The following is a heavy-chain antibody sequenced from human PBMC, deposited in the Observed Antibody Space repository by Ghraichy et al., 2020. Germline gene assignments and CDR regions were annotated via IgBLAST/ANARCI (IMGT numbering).Heavy chain of an antibody. V-gene: IGHV4-31*03. CDR3: AREGNYYGSGKQYYFDY. CDR2: IYYSGST. Sequence: SETLSLTCTVSGGSISSGGYYWSWIRQHPGKGLEWIGYIYYSGSTYYNPSLKSRVTISVDTSKNQFSLKLSSVTAADTAVYYCAREGNYYGSGKQYYFDYWGQGTLVTV. CDR1: GGSISSGGYY. D-gene: IGHD3-10*01. J-gene: IGHJ4*02.